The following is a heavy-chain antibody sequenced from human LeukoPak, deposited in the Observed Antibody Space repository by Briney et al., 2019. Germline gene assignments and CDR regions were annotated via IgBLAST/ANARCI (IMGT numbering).Heavy chain of an antibody. CDR3: ARGYYYGMDV. CDR1: GFTFSSYA. V-gene: IGHV3-30*04. CDR2: ISYDGSNK. Sequence: GGSLRLSCAASGFTFSSYAMHWVRQAPGKGLEWVAVISYDGSNKYYADSVKGRFTISRDNSKNTLYLQMNSLRAEDTAVYYCARGYYYGMDVWGQGTTVTVSS. J-gene: IGHJ6*02.